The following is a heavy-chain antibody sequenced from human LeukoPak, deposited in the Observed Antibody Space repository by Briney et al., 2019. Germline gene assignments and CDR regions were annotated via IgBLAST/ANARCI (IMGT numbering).Heavy chain of an antibody. V-gene: IGHV3-48*03. CDR1: GLRFSSYE. J-gene: IGHJ4*02. D-gene: IGHD1-14*01. Sequence: AGGSLRLSCAASGLRFSSYEMNWVRQAPGRGLEWVSYIGNTGRTIYYVDSVKGRFTVSRDNAKNSLYLQMNSLRAEDTAIYYCVRGDRYFFDYWGQGTLVTVSS. CDR2: IGNTGRTI. CDR3: VRGDRYFFDY.